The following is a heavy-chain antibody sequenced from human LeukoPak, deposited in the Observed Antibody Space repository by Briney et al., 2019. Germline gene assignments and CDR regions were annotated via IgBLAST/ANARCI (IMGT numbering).Heavy chain of an antibody. CDR1: GLTLSSYW. CDR2: IKQDGSEK. D-gene: IGHD3-10*01. V-gene: IGHV3-7*01. J-gene: IGHJ4*02. Sequence: PGGSLRLSCAASGLTLSSYWMSWVRQAPGKGLEWVANIKQDGSEKYYVDSVKGRFTISRDNAKNSLYLQMNSLRAEDTAVYYCARPYYSHHSLDFDYWGQGTLVTVSS. CDR3: ARPYYSHHSLDFDY.